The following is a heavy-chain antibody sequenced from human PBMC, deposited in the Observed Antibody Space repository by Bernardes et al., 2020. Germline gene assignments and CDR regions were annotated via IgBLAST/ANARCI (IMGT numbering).Heavy chain of an antibody. D-gene: IGHD5-12*01. CDR3: ARHRVTDRDGYNSAYFDY. CDR2: IYYSGST. V-gene: IGHV4-61*01. CDR1: GGSVSSGSYY. Sequence: SETLSLTCTVSGGSVSSGSYYWSWIRQPPGKGLEWIGYIYYSGSTNYNPSLKSRVTISVDTSKNQFSLKLSSVTAADTAVYYCARHRVTDRDGYNSAYFDYWGQGTLVTVSS. J-gene: IGHJ4*02.